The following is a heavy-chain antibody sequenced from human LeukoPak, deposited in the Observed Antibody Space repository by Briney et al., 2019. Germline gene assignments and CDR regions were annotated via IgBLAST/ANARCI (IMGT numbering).Heavy chain of an antibody. Sequence: PSQTLSLTCTVSGGSISSGSYYWSWIRQPAGKGLEWIGRIYTSGSTNYNPSLKSRVTISVDTSKNQFSLKLSSVTAADTAVYYCARDRGYCSTTSCYWKGWFDPWGQGTLVTVSS. D-gene: IGHD2-2*01. V-gene: IGHV4-61*02. CDR2: IYTSGST. J-gene: IGHJ5*02. CDR1: GGSISSGSYY. CDR3: ARDRGYCSTTSCYWKGWFDP.